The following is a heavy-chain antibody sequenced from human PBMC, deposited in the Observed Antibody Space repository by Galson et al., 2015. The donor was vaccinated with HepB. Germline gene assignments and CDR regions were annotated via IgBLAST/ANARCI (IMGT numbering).Heavy chain of an antibody. CDR1: GFTFSSYG. D-gene: IGHD3-3*01. Sequence: LRLSCAASGFTFSSYGMHWVRQAPGKGLEWVAVISYDGSNKYYADSVKGRFTISRDNSKNTLYLQMNSLRAEDTAVYYCAKDGGSAIFGVVTYFDYWGQGTLVTVSS. V-gene: IGHV3-30*18. J-gene: IGHJ4*02. CDR2: ISYDGSNK. CDR3: AKDGGSAIFGVVTYFDY.